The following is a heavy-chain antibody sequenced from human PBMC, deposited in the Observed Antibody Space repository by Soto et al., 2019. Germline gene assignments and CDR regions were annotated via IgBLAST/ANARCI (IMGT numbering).Heavy chain of an antibody. Sequence: GGSLRLSCAASGFTFSSYAMSWVRQAPGKGLEWVSAISGSGGSTYYADSVKGRFTISRDNSKNTLYLQMNSLRAEDTAVYYCAKARGSGSYHPYYYGMDVWGQGTTVTVSS. V-gene: IGHV3-23*01. CDR1: GFTFSSYA. CDR2: ISGSGGST. J-gene: IGHJ6*02. D-gene: IGHD3-10*01. CDR3: AKARGSGSYHPYYYGMDV.